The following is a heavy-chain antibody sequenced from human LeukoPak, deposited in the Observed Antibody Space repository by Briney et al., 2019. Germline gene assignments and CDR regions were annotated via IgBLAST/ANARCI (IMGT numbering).Heavy chain of an antibody. J-gene: IGHJ1*01. CDR1: GFTFSSYA. D-gene: IGHD6-19*01. Sequence: GGSLRLSCAASGFTFSSYAMHWVRQAPGKGLEYVSAISSNGGSTYYANSVKGRFTISRDNSKNTLYLQMNSLRAEDTAVYYCASLAEKYSSGWYKHWGQGTLVTVSS. CDR2: ISSNGGST. V-gene: IGHV3-64*01. CDR3: ASLAEKYSSGWYKH.